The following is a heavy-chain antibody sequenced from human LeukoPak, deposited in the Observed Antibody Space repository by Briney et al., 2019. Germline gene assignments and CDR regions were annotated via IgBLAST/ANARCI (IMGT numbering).Heavy chain of an antibody. CDR3: ARDDYGDYEGPYFDY. J-gene: IGHJ4*02. Sequence: PGGSLRLSCAASGVTFSNYWMSWVRQAPGKGLEWVANINEDGSEKDYVDSVKGRFTISRDNAKNSLYLQMNSLRAEDTAVYYCARDDYGDYEGPYFDYWGQGTLVTVSS. CDR2: INEDGSEK. V-gene: IGHV3-7*01. D-gene: IGHD4-17*01. CDR1: GVTFSNYW.